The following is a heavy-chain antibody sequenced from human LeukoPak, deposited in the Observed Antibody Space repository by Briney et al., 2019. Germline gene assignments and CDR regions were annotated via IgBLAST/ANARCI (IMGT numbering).Heavy chain of an antibody. Sequence: SQTLSLTCTVSGGSISSGSYYWSWIRQPAGKGLEWIGRIYTSGSTNYNPSLKSRVTISVDTSKNQFSLKLSSVTAADTAMYYCASSNDFWSGYFDYWGQGTLVTVSS. CDR2: IYTSGST. D-gene: IGHD3-3*01. CDR1: GGSISSGSYY. J-gene: IGHJ4*02. V-gene: IGHV4-61*02. CDR3: ASSNDFWSGYFDY.